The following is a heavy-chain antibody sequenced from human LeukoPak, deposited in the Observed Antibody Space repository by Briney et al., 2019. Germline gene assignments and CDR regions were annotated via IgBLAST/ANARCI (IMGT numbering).Heavy chain of an antibody. CDR3: ARTGDSSSPFDDEYYFDY. CDR1: GYTFTSYY. D-gene: IGHD6-6*01. V-gene: IGHV1-46*01. CDR2: INPSGGST. J-gene: IGHJ4*02. Sequence: ASVKDSCKASGYTFTSYYMHWVRQAPGQGLDWMGIINPSGGSTSYAQKFQGRVTMTRDTSTSTVYMELISLRSEDTAVYYCARTGDSSSPFDDEYYFDYWGQGTLVTVSS.